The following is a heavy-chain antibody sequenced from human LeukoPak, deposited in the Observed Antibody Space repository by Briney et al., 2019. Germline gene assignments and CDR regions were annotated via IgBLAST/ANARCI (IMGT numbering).Heavy chain of an antibody. CDR2: IYYSGST. V-gene: IGHV4-39*01. CDR3: ARRGSNMVPFDY. D-gene: IGHD2/OR15-2a*01. CDR1: GGSISSSSYY. Sequence: SETLSLTCTVSGGSISSSSYYWGWIRQPPGKGLEWIGSIYYSGSTYYKPSLKSRVTISIDTSKNQFSLKLSSVTAADTAVYYWARRGSNMVPFDYWGQGTLVTVSS. J-gene: IGHJ4*02.